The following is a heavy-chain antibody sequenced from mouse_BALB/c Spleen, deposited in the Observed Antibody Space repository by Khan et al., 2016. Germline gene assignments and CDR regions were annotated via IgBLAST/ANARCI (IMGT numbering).Heavy chain of an antibody. D-gene: IGHD1-1*01. CDR3: ARGYYYGKGYFDY. J-gene: IGHJ2*01. V-gene: IGHV3-2*02. CDR2: ISHSGST. CDR1: GYSITSDFA. Sequence: EVQLQESGPGLVKPSQSLSLTCTVTGYSITSDFAWNWIRQFPGNKLEWKGYISHSGSTSYNPSLKSRFSITRDTSKNQFFLQLNSVTAEDSATYYCARGYYYGKGYFDYLGQGTTLTVSS.